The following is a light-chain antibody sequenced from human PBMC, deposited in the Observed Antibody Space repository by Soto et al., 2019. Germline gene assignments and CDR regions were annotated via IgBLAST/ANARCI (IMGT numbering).Light chain of an antibody. CDR2: LAS. V-gene: IGKV3-20*01. Sequence: EIVLTQSPGTLSLSPGDRATLSCRASQSVSSNSLAWYQQKPGQAPRLLIYLASIRATGIPDRFSGSGSGTDFTLTINRLEPEDFAVYYRQQYGSSPRTFGQGTKVEVK. J-gene: IGKJ1*01. CDR3: QQYGSSPRT. CDR1: QSVSSNS.